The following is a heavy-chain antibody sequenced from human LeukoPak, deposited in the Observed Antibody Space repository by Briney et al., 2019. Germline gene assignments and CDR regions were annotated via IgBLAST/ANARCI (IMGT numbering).Heavy chain of an antibody. V-gene: IGHV4-34*01. J-gene: IGHJ4*02. CDR2: INHSGST. Sequence: SETLSLTCAVYGGSFSGYCWSWIRQPPGKGLEWIGEINHSGSTNYNPSLKSRVTISVDTSKNQFSLKLSSVTAADTAVYYCARVGMATSNYWGQGTLVTVSS. CDR3: ARVGMATSNY. D-gene: IGHD5-12*01. CDR1: GGSFSGYC.